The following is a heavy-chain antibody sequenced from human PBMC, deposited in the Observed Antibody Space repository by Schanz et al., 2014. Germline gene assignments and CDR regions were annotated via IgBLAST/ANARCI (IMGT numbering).Heavy chain of an antibody. D-gene: IGHD2-8*02. V-gene: IGHV3-7*01. CDR1: GFSLDIFA. CDR3: TASWWVEGAPSATLYGMDV. Sequence: EVQLAESGGGLVEPGGSLRLSCATSGFSLDIFAVSWVRQAPGKGLEWVANIKKDGSEKYYVDSVKGRFTISRDDSKNTLYLQMNSLKTEDTAVYHCTASWWVEGAPSATLYGMDVWGQGTTVTVSS. CDR2: IKKDGSEK. J-gene: IGHJ6*02.